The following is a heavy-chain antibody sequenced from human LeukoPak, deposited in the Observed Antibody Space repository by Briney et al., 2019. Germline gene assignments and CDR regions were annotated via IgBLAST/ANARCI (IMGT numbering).Heavy chain of an antibody. Sequence: GASVKVSCKVSGYTLSDLAMHWVRQAPGKGLEWMGGLDPEDGEAIYAQPLQGRVTMTEDTSSDTAYMVLSSLRSEDTAVYYCARGSECSSTSCSQWYYFDYWGQGTLVTVSS. V-gene: IGHV1-24*01. CDR3: ARGSECSSTSCSQWYYFDY. D-gene: IGHD2-2*01. J-gene: IGHJ4*02. CDR2: LDPEDGEA. CDR1: GYTLSDLA.